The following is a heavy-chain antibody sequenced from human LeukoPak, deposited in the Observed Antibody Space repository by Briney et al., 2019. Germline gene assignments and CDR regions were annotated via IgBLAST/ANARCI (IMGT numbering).Heavy chain of an antibody. CDR3: ARVGGPATDYYDSSGYYNEDY. V-gene: IGHV4-39*07. D-gene: IGHD3-22*01. CDR2: IYYSGST. Sequence: SETLSLTCTVSGGSISSSSYYWGWIRQPPGKGLEWIGSIYYSGSTYYNPSLKSRVTISVDTSKNQFSLKLSSVTAADTAVYYCARVGGPATDYYDSSGYYNEDYWGQGTLVTVSS. CDR1: GGSISSSSYY. J-gene: IGHJ4*02.